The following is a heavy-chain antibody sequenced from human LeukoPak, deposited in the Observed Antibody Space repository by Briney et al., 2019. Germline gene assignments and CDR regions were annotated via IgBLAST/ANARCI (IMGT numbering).Heavy chain of an antibody. CDR3: AVTMTAVMRPLDY. D-gene: IGHD4-17*01. Sequence: PGGSLRLTCVASGVSFRSTSMNWVRQAPGKGLEWLSYISSTSTNKYYADSVKGRFTISRDNDRNSVFLQLDRLRAEDTAVYYCAVTMTAVMRPLDYWGQGTLVTVSS. V-gene: IGHV3-48*04. J-gene: IGHJ4*02. CDR1: GVSFRSTS. CDR2: ISSTSTNK.